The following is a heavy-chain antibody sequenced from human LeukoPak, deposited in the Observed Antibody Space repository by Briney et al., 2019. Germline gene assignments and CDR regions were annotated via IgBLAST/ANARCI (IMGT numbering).Heavy chain of an antibody. V-gene: IGHV4-31*03. J-gene: IGHJ4*02. CDR1: GGSISSGGYY. Sequence: SETLSLTCTVSGGSISSGGYYWSWIRQHPGKGLEWIGYISYSGSTDYNPSLKSRVTISLDTSKNQFSLKVSSVTAAGTAVYYCARRGLAVAAHWGQGTLVTVSS. D-gene: IGHD6-19*01. CDR2: ISYSGST. CDR3: ARRGLAVAAH.